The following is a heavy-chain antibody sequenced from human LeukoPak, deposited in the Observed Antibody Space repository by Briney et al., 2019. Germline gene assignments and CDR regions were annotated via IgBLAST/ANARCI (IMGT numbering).Heavy chain of an antibody. CDR2: INHGGST. Sequence: KPSETLSPTCAVYGGSFSGYYWSWIRQPPGKGPEWIGGINHGGSTNYNPSLKSRVTISVDTSKNQFSLKLSSVTAADTAVYYCASTLYCSGGSCYRNYYYYYMDVWGKGTTVTVSS. V-gene: IGHV4-34*01. D-gene: IGHD2-15*01. CDR1: GGSFSGYY. J-gene: IGHJ6*03. CDR3: ASTLYCSGGSCYRNYYYYYMDV.